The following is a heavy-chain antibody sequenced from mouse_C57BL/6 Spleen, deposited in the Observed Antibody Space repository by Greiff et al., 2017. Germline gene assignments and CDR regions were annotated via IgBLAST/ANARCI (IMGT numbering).Heavy chain of an antibody. Sequence: VKLMESGPGLVQPSQSLSITCTVSGFSLTSYGVHWVRQSPGKGLEWLGVIWSGGSTDYNAAFISRLSISKDNSKSQVFFKMNSLQADDTAIYYCASTTVVAPGWFAYWGQGTLVTVSA. J-gene: IGHJ3*01. V-gene: IGHV2-2*01. CDR3: ASTTVVAPGWFAY. D-gene: IGHD1-1*01. CDR1: GFSLTSYG. CDR2: IWSGGST.